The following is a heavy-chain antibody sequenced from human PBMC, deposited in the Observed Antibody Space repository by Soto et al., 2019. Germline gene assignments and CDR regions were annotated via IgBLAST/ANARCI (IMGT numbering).Heavy chain of an antibody. Sequence: SETLSLTCTVSGGSISSYYWSWIRQPPGKGLEWIGYIYYSGSTNYNPSLKSRVTISVDTSKNQFSLKLSSVTAADTAVYYCARTMTTVTTAIDYWGQGTLVTVSS. J-gene: IGHJ4*02. CDR2: IYYSGST. CDR3: ARTMTTVTTAIDY. V-gene: IGHV4-59*01. D-gene: IGHD4-17*01. CDR1: GGSISSYY.